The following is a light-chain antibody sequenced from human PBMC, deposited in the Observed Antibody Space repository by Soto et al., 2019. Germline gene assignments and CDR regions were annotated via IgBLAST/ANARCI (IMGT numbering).Light chain of an antibody. J-gene: IGLJ1*01. CDR3: SSYTGGSTYV. CDR1: SDDVGGYNY. Sequence: QSVLTQPASVSGSPGQSITISCTGTSDDVGGYNYVSWYQQHPGKVPQLIVYDVTNRPSGVSIRFSGSKSGNTATLTISGLQGEDEAEYYCSSYTGGSTYVFGTGTKVTV. V-gene: IGLV2-14*03. CDR2: DVT.